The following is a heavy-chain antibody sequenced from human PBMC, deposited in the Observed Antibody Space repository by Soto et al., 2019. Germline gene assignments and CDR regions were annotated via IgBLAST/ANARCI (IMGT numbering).Heavy chain of an antibody. V-gene: IGHV3-7*03. CDR1: GFIFSNYW. CDR3: ASGHRVESWNIGY. J-gene: IGHJ4*02. CDR2: INVDGSIQ. D-gene: IGHD1-1*01. Sequence: GGSLRLSCVASGFIFSNYWMSWVRQAPGKGLEWVANINVDGSIQHYVGSVKGRFTVSRDNAKNSLFLHINSLRAEDTAVYYCASGHRVESWNIGYWGPGTLLTVSS.